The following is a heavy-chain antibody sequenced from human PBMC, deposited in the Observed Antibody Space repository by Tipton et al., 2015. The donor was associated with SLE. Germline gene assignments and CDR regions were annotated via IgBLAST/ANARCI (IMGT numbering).Heavy chain of an antibody. D-gene: IGHD6-19*01. CDR3: VRERSYISSLDS. CDR2: IYSSGST. V-gene: IGHV4-61*02. CDR1: GGSISSGSYY. J-gene: IGHJ4*02. Sequence: TLSLTCTVSGGSISSGSYYWSWIRQPAGKGLEWIGRIYSSGSTNYNPSLKSRLTISVDTFKNQFSLKLSTVTAADTAVYYCVRERSYISSLDSWGQGTLVTASS.